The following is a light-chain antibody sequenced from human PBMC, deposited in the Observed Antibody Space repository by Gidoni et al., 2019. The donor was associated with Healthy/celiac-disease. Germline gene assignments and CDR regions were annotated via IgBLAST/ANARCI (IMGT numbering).Light chain of an antibody. CDR3: QQYYS. Sequence: DIVMTQSPDSLAVSLGERATINCKSSQSVLYSSNNKNYLAWYQQKPGQPPKLLIYWASTRESGVPDRFSGSGSGTDFTLTISSLQAEDVAVYYCQQYYSLGQXTRLEIK. CDR2: WAS. V-gene: IGKV4-1*01. J-gene: IGKJ5*01. CDR1: QSVLYSSNNKNY.